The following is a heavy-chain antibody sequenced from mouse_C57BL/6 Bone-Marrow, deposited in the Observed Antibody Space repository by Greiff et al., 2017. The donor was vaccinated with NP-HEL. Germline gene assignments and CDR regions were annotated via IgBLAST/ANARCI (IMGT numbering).Heavy chain of an antibody. CDR2: IYPRSGNT. CDR3: ARSYYYGSSPNQPNFDY. Sequence: VKLQESGAELARPGASVKLSCKASGYTFTSYGISWVKQRTGQGLEWIGEIYPRSGNTYYNEKFKGKATLTADKSSSTAYMELRSLTSEDSAVYFCARSYYYGSSPNQPNFDYWGQGTTLTVSS. V-gene: IGHV1-81*01. J-gene: IGHJ2*01. D-gene: IGHD1-1*01. CDR1: GYTFTSYG.